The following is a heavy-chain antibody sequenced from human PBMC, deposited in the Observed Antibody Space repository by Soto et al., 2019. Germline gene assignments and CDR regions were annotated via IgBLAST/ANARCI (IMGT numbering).Heavy chain of an antibody. Sequence: QVQLVQSGAEVKKPGASVKVSCKTSGYTFSMHAIHWVRQAPGQGLEWMGWINAGNGDTKYSEKFQDRVAITRDAYASAANMEVRSLRSEDTAIYYCARDEGGWNSIEGGFAKFILDYWGQGSVVTVSS. J-gene: IGHJ4*02. CDR2: INAGNGDT. CDR3: ARDEGGWNSIEGGFAKFILDY. CDR1: GYTFSMHA. V-gene: IGHV1-3*01. D-gene: IGHD1-7*01.